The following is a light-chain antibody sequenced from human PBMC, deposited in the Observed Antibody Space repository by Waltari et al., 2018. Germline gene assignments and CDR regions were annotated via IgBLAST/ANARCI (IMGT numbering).Light chain of an antibody. Sequence: IVLTQSPATLSLSPGDRATLSCTASQSISSQLAWYQPRPGQAPRTLIYDASNRAAGIPARFSGSGSGTDFSLTISSLEPEDFVVYYCQLRGHWPMYTFGQGTKLEIK. V-gene: IGKV3-11*01. CDR2: DAS. CDR3: QLRGHWPMYT. J-gene: IGKJ2*01. CDR1: QSISSQ.